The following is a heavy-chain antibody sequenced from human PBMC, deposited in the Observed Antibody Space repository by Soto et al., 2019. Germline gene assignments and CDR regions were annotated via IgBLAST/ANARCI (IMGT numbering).Heavy chain of an antibody. V-gene: IGHV3-30*18. CDR2: ISYDGSNK. J-gene: IGHJ4*02. CDR1: GFTFSSYG. D-gene: IGHD3-22*01. Sequence: GGSLRLSCAASGFTFSSYGMHWVRQAPGKGLEWVAVISYDGSNKYYADSVKGRFTISRDNSKNTLYLQMNSLRAEDTAVYYCAKDRYYYDSSGHSCDYWGQGTLVTVSS. CDR3: AKDRYYYDSSGHSCDY.